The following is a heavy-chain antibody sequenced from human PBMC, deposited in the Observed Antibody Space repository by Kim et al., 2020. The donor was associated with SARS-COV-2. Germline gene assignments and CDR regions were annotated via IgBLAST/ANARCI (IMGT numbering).Heavy chain of an antibody. Sequence: SETSYVDSVKGRFTISRDNARKSLFLQMNSLRDEDTAGYFCAKGRYYYFFDYRGQGALVSVST. CDR2: SET. D-gene: IGHD3-3*01. CDR3: AKGRYYYFFDY. J-gene: IGHJ4*02. V-gene: IGHV3-7*01.